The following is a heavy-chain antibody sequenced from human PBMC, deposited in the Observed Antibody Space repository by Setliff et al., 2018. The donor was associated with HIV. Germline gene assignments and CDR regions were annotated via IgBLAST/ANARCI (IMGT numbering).Heavy chain of an antibody. D-gene: IGHD3-22*01. CDR1: GFTLTELS. Sequence: ASVKVSCKVSGFTLTELSMHWVRQAPGKGLEWMGSFNPEDGKTIYAQKFQGRVTMSEDTSTDTAYMELSSRRSEDTAVYYCATRAYDSRGYLRSRVSGAAFDIWGQGTMVTVSS. V-gene: IGHV1-24*01. CDR2: FNPEDGKT. CDR3: ATRAYDSRGYLRSRVSGAAFDI. J-gene: IGHJ3*02.